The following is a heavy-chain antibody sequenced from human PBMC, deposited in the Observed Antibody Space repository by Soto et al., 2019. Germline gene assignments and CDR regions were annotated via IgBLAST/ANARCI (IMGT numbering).Heavy chain of an antibody. CDR1: GGSISSYY. J-gene: IGHJ5*02. CDR2: IYYSGST. V-gene: IGHV4-59*08. Sequence: PSETLSLTCTVSGGSISSYYWSWIRQPPGKGLEWIGYIYYSGSTNYNPSLKSRVTISVDTSKNQFSLKLSSVTAADTAVYYCARLSRDFWSGYGFEPWGQGTLVTVSS. CDR3: ARLSRDFWSGYGFEP. D-gene: IGHD3-3*01.